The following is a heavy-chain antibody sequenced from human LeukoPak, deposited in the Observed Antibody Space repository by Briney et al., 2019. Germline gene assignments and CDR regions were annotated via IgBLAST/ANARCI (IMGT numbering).Heavy chain of an antibody. J-gene: IGHJ4*02. V-gene: IGHV4-34*01. Sequence: SETLSLTCAVYGGSFSGYYWSWIRQPPGKGLGWIGEINHSGSTNYNPSLKGRVTISVDTSKNQFSLKLSSVTAADTAVYYCARGRYCSSTSCWSDYWGQGTLVTVSS. D-gene: IGHD2-2*01. CDR1: GGSFSGYY. CDR2: INHSGST. CDR3: ARGRYCSSTSCWSDY.